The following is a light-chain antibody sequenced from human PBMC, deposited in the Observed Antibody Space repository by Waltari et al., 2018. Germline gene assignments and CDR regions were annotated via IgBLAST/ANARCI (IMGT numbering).Light chain of an antibody. CDR1: HSVSNL. V-gene: IGKV3-11*01. Sequence: EIVLTQSPATLSLSPGERATLSCRASHSVSNLLAWYQPRPGQSPRPLTYDTSYRAPGIPGRFSGSGSGADFTLTISGLEPEDFAVYYCQQRYNWPLTFGGGTRVEV. CDR2: DTS. CDR3: QQRYNWPLT. J-gene: IGKJ4*01.